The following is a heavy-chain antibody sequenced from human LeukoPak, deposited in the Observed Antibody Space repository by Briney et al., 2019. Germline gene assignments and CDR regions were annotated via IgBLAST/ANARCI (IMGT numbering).Heavy chain of an antibody. J-gene: IGHJ6*03. V-gene: IGHV1-69*05. CDR1: GGTFSSYA. CDR3: ARGLLAQYYMDV. CDR2: IIPMFGTI. Sequence: SVKVSCKASGGTFSSYAISWVRQAPGQGLEWMGGIIPMFGTINYAQKFQGRVTITTDESTRTAYMELSSLRAEDTAVYYCARGLLAQYYMDVWGKGTTVTVSS. D-gene: IGHD1/OR15-1a*01.